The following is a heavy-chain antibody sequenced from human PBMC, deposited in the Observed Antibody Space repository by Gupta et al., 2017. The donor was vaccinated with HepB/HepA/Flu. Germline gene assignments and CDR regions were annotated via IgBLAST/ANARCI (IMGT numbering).Heavy chain of an antibody. CDR2: IYWDDDK. CDR3: AREFGSAYHYFFDY. CDR1: GFSLSTNGVG. J-gene: IGHJ4*02. D-gene: IGHD3-22*01. Sequence: QITLKESGPTLVKPTQTLTLTCTFSGFSLSTNGVGVGWIRQPPGKALEWLALIYWDDDKRYSPTRKSRLTISKDTSKNQVVLTMTKIEAVDTATYCCAREFGSAYHYFFDYWGQGTLVTVSS. V-gene: IGHV2-5*02.